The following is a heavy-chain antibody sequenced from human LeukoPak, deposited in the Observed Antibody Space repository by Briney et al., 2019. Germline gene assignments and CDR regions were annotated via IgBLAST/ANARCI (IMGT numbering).Heavy chain of an antibody. CDR3: TRFLFYYDSSVFYDYFDY. CDR1: GLIFRSYW. Sequence: GGSLRLSCAASGLIFRSYWMHWVRQALGKGLVWVSTINSDGSSTTYADSVKGRFTISRDNAKNTVYLQMNSLRAEDTAVYYCTRFLFYYDSSVFYDYFDYWGQGTLVTVSS. CDR2: INSDGSST. J-gene: IGHJ4*02. V-gene: IGHV3-74*01. D-gene: IGHD3-22*01.